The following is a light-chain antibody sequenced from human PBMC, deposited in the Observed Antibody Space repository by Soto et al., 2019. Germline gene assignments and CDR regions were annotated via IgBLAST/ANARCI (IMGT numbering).Light chain of an antibody. CDR1: QSVSSY. V-gene: IGKV3-11*01. CDR3: QQRSNWPAIT. CDR2: DAS. Sequence: EIVLTQSPVTLSLSPGERATLSCRTSQSVSSYLAWYQQKPGQAPRLLIYDASNRATGIPARFSGSGSGTDFTLTISSLEPEDFAVYYGQQRSNWPAITFGQGTRLEIK. J-gene: IGKJ5*01.